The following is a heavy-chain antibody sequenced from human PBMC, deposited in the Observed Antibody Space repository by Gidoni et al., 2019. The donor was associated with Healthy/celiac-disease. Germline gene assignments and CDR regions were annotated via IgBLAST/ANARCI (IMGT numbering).Heavy chain of an antibody. CDR3: VRGDSSGHFDY. D-gene: IGHD3-22*01. V-gene: IGHV3-48*03. J-gene: IGHJ4*02. CDR2: ISSSGRTI. Sequence: EVLLVASGGGLVQPGGSLRLYCAASGFTFSSYELNWVRQAPGKGLEWVSYISSSGRTIYYADPVKVRFTISSDNAKNSLYLQMNSLRAEDTAVYYCVRGDSSGHFDYWGQGTLVTVSS. CDR1: GFTFSSYE.